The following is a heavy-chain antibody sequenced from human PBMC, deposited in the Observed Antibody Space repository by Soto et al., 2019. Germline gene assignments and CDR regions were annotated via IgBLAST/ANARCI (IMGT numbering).Heavy chain of an antibody. CDR2: IYGSDDE. CDR3: AHINIHDNSVPRYYYYSAMDV. D-gene: IGHD1-1*01. J-gene: IGHJ6*02. Sequence: QITLKESGPTLVKPTQTLTLTCTFSGFSLTTGGVGVGWIRQPPGKALEWLALIYGSDDERYSPSLKSRLTITKDTSKNQVVLTVTNMDSVDAATYYCAHINIHDNSVPRYYYYSAMDVWGQGTAVTVSS. V-gene: IGHV2-5*01. CDR1: GFSLTTGGVG.